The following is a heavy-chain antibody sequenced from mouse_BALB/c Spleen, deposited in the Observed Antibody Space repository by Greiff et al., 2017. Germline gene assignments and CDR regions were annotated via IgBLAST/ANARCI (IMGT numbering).Heavy chain of an antibody. CDR1: GYAFSSYW. CDR2: IYPGDGDT. CDR3: AKTGGVDGYFDV. V-gene: IGHV1-80*01. J-gene: IGHJ1*01. Sequence: VQLQQSGAELVRPGSSVKISCKASGYAFSSYWMNWVKQRPGQGLEWIGQIYPGDGDTNYNGKFKGKATLTADNSSSTAYMQLSSLTSEDSAVYFCAKTGGVDGYFDVWGAGTTVTVSS.